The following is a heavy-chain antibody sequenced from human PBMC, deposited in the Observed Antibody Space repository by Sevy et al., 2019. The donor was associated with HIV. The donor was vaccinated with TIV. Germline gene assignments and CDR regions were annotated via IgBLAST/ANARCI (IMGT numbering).Heavy chain of an antibody. J-gene: IGHJ4*02. CDR2: IYVGRNT. CDR1: GFTVTFNS. Sequence: GGSLRLSCAASGFTVTFNSMSWVRQAPGRGLVWVSVIYVGRNTYYADSVKGRFTIFSDRFKETVGLQMDSLRPEDSGVYYCVRERAGIDHWGQGTLVTVSS. D-gene: IGHD6-19*01. CDR3: VRERAGIDH. V-gene: IGHV3-53*01.